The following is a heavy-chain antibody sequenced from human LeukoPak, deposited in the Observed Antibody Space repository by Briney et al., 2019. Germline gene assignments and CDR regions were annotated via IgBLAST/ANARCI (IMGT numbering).Heavy chain of an antibody. CDR1: GYTFTTYT. D-gene: IGHD6-13*01. Sequence: ASVKVSCKASGYTFTTYTMHWVRQAPGQRLEWMGWINAGTGNTKCSQEFQGRLTITRDTSASTVYMELSRLRSDDTAVYYCARGGRSSSWYEDWFDPWGQGTLVTVSS. CDR3: ARGGRSSSWYEDWFDP. V-gene: IGHV1-3*01. CDR2: INAGTGNT. J-gene: IGHJ5*02.